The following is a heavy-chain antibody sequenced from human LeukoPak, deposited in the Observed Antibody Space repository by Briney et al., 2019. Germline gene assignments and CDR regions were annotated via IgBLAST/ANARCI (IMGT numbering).Heavy chain of an antibody. D-gene: IGHD2-2*01. CDR1: GYTFTAYY. Sequence: ASLKVSCKASGYTFTAYYIHWVRRAPGQGLEWMGWINPNSGGTESAQKFQGRVTMTRDTSISTAYMELSRLRSDDTAVYYCTRDLCTSINCYEYNYYGMDVWGQGTTVTVSS. J-gene: IGHJ6*02. CDR3: TRDLCTSINCYEYNYYGMDV. V-gene: IGHV1-2*02. CDR2: INPNSGGT.